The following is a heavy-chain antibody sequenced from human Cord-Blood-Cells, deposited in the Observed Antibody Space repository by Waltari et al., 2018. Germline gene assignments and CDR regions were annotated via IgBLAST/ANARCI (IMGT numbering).Heavy chain of an antibody. CDR1: GGSISSYY. CDR2: IYYSGST. Sequence: QVQLQESGPGLVKPSETLSLTCTVSGGSISSYYWSWIWQPPGKGLEWIGYIYYSGSTNYNPSLKSRVTISVDTSKNQFSLKLSSVTAADTAVYYCARRRGKDYYFDYWGQGTLVTVSS. CDR3: ARRRGKDYYFDY. V-gene: IGHV4-59*08. D-gene: IGHD1-1*01. J-gene: IGHJ4*02.